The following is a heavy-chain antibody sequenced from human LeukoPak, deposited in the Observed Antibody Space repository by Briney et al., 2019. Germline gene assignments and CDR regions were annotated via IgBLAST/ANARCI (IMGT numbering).Heavy chain of an antibody. Sequence: GGSLRLSCAASGFTVSSNYMSWVRQAPGKGLEWVSVIYSGGSTYYADSVKGRFTISRDNSKNTLYLQMNSLRAEDTAVYYCAKAYSSHYYYYYGMDVWGQGTTVTVSS. CDR2: IYSGGST. CDR3: AKAYSSHYYYYYGMDV. CDR1: GFTVSSNY. D-gene: IGHD6-19*01. V-gene: IGHV3-66*01. J-gene: IGHJ6*02.